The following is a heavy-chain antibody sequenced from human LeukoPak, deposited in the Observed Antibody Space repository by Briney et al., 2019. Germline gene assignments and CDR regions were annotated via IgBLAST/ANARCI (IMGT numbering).Heavy chain of an antibody. Sequence: SSETLSLTCTVSGGSISSSSYYWGWIRQPPGKGLEWIGSIYYSGSTYYNPSLKSRVTISVDTSKNQFSLKLSSVTAADTAVYYCASPRHGSSWYSFDYWGRGTLVTVSS. J-gene: IGHJ4*02. CDR2: IYYSGST. V-gene: IGHV4-39*01. CDR1: GGSISSSSYY. D-gene: IGHD6-13*01. CDR3: ASPRHGSSWYSFDY.